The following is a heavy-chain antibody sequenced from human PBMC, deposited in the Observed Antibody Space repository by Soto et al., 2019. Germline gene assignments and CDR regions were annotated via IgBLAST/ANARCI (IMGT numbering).Heavy chain of an antibody. CDR3: ARLRRYYDFWSGPRGGMDV. V-gene: IGHV4-59*01. Sequence: SETLSLTCTVSGGSISSYYWSWIRQPPGKGLEWIGYIYYSGSTNYNPSLKSRVTISVDTSKNQFSLKLSSVTAADTAVYYCARLRRYYDFWSGPRGGMDVWGQGTTVTVSS. CDR2: IYYSGST. J-gene: IGHJ6*02. CDR1: GGSISSYY. D-gene: IGHD3-3*01.